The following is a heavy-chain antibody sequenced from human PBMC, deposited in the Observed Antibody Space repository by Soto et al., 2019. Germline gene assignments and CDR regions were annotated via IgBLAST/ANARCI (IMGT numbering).Heavy chain of an antibody. CDR2: ISAHNGNT. J-gene: IGHJ4*02. D-gene: IGHD1-1*01. CDR1: GYGFTTYG. CDR3: ARGRYGDY. Sequence: QVHLVQSGAEVKRPGASVKVSCKGSGYGFTTYGITWVRQAPGQGLEWMAWISAHNGNTNYAQKLQGRVTVTRDTSTSTDYMELRSLRSADTAVYYCARGRYGDYWGQGALVTVS. V-gene: IGHV1-18*01.